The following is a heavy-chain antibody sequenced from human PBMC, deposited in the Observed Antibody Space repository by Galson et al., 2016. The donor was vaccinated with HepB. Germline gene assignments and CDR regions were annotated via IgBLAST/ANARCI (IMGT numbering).Heavy chain of an antibody. CDR2: IHYSGSI. J-gene: IGHJ6*02. V-gene: IGHV4-59*01. CDR3: ARDPDPGDYDRRHYYYGMDV. D-gene: IGHD4-17*01. Sequence: ETLSLTCTVSGGSISRYYWSWIRQPPGKGLEWIGYIHYSGSINYNPSLKSRVAISIDTSKNQFSLKLSSVTAADTAVYYCARDPDPGDYDRRHYYYGMDVWGQGTTVTVSS. CDR1: GGSISRYY.